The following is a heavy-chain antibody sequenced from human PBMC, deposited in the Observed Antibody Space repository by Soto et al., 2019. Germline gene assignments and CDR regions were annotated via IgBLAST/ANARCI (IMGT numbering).Heavy chain of an antibody. Sequence: ASVKVSCKASGYTFTSYGISWVRQAPGQGLERMGWISAYNGNTNYAQKPQGRVTMTTDTSTSTAYMELRSLRSDDTAVYYCARGVGSGSYYNQYNWFDPWGQGTLVTVSS. V-gene: IGHV1-18*01. CDR3: ARGVGSGSYYNQYNWFDP. CDR1: GYTFTSYG. D-gene: IGHD3-10*01. J-gene: IGHJ5*02. CDR2: ISAYNGNT.